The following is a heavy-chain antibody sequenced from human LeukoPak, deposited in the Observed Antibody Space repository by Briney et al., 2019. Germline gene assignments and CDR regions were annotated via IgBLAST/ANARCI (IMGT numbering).Heavy chain of an antibody. CDR1: GYTFNNHY. V-gene: IGHV1-46*02. CDR3: ARQGGYSSAIGMGY. J-gene: IGHJ4*02. Sequence: ASVKVSCKASGYTFNNHYMYWVRQAPGQGLEWMGIINPSGGSTSYAQKFQGRVTMTRDTSTRTVYMEVSSLRSEDTAVYYCARQGGYSSAIGMGYWGQGTLVTVSS. D-gene: IGHD6-19*01. CDR2: INPSGGST.